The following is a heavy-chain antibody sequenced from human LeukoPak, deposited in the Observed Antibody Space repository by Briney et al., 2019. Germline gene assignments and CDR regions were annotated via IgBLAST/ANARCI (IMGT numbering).Heavy chain of an antibody. CDR1: GFTFSIYG. CDR3: AKGGVCFRSTSCYSDY. J-gene: IGHJ4*02. Sequence: PGRSLRLSCAASGFTFSIYGMHWVRQAPGKGLEWVAVISYDGSNKYYADSVKGRFTISRDNSKNTLYLQMNSLRAEDTAVYYCAKGGVCFRSTSCYSDYWGQGTLVTVSS. CDR2: ISYDGSNK. V-gene: IGHV3-30*18. D-gene: IGHD2-2*01.